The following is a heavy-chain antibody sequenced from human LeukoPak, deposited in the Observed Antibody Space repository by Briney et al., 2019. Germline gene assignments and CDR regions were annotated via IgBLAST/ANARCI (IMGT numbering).Heavy chain of an antibody. CDR2: IHSSGNYI. D-gene: IGHD4-23*01. CDR1: ASGVAFSSHS. V-gene: IGHV3-21*05. CDR3: ARECNSRATFDY. Sequence: GGSLRLSCAASASGVAFSSHSMNWVRQAPGKGLEWISYIHSSGNYIFYAASVKGRFAVSRDNARNSLFLQMNNLRAEDTAIYYCARECNSRATFDYWGQGTLVSVSS. J-gene: IGHJ4*02.